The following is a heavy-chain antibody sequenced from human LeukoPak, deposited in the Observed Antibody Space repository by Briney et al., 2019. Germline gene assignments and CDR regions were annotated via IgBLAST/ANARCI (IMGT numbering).Heavy chain of an antibody. Sequence: ASVKVSCKASGYTFTSYYMHWVRQAPGQGLEWMGIINPSGGSTSYGQKFQGRVTMTRDPSTSTVYMELSSLRSEDTAVYYCARGGPTQYYYDSSGYWFDYWGQGTLVTVSS. CDR3: ARGGPTQYYYDSSGYWFDY. CDR2: INPSGGST. J-gene: IGHJ4*02. V-gene: IGHV1-46*01. D-gene: IGHD3-22*01. CDR1: GYTFTSYY.